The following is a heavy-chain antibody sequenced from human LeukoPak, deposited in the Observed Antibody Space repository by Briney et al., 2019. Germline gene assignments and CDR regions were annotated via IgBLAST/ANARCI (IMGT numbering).Heavy chain of an antibody. CDR1: GGSISSGDYY. CDR2: IYYSGST. CDR3: AADSYGFPPDY. Sequence: PSETLSLTCTVSGGSISSGDYYWSWIRQPPGKGLEWLGYIYYSGSTYYNPFLKSRVTISVDTSKNQFSLKLSSVTAADTAVYYCAADSYGFPPDYWGQGTLVTVSS. J-gene: IGHJ4*02. V-gene: IGHV4-30-4*08. D-gene: IGHD5-18*01.